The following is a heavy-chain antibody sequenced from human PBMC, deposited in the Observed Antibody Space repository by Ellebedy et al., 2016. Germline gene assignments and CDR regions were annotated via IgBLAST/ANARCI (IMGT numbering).Heavy chain of an antibody. J-gene: IGHJ6*02. CDR2: INHSGST. CDR3: ARVGRTMVRGVTYNYYYAMDV. CDR1: SGSISSGGYS. V-gene: IGHV4-30-2*01. D-gene: IGHD3-10*01. Sequence: SETLSLTCAVSSGSISSGGYSWSWLRQPPGKGLEWIGEINHSGSTNYNPSLKSRVTISVDTSKNQFSLKLSSVTAADTAAYYCARVGRTMVRGVTYNYYYAMDVWGQGTTVTVSS.